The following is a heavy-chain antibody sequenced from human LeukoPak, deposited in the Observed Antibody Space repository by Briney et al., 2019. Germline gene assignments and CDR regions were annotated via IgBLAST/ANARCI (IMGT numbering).Heavy chain of an antibody. J-gene: IGHJ6*02. CDR2: IGGSNGIT. CDR1: RFTFNSYA. Sequence: GGSLRLSCAASRFTFNSYAMSWVRQAPGKGLEWVSVIGGSNGITFYVGSVKGRFTISRDNSKDTLYLQMNSLRAEDTAVYYCARMGSGGGGDCCSDYYYYGMDVWGQGTTVTVSS. CDR3: ARMGSGGGGDCCSDYYYYGMDV. V-gene: IGHV3-23*01. D-gene: IGHD2-21*02.